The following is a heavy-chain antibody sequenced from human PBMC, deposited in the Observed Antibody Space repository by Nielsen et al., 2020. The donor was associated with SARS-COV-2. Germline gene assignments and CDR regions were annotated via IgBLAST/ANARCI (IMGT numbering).Heavy chain of an antibody. CDR1: GYTFTSYG. CDR3: ARGHPSAMGHVDY. D-gene: IGHD5-18*01. V-gene: IGHV1-2*06. J-gene: IGHJ4*02. Sequence: ASVKVSCKASGYTFTSYGISWVRQAPGQGLEWMGRINPNSGGTNYAQKFQGRVTMTRDTSISTAYMELSRLRSDDTAVYYCARGHPSAMGHVDYWGQGTLVTVSS. CDR2: INPNSGGT.